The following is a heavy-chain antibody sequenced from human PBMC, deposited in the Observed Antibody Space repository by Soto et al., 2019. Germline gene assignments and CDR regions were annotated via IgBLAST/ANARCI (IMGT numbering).Heavy chain of an antibody. Sequence: QVQLLESEGGVVQPGRSLRLSCAASGFTFSSYGMHWVCQAPGKGLEWVAVIWYDGSNKYYADSVKGRFTISRDNSKNTLYLQMNSLRAEDTSVYYCARDGGCRDGYTVGCNWFDPWGQGTLVTVSS. CDR1: GFTFSSYG. V-gene: IGHV3-33*01. J-gene: IGHJ5*02. CDR3: ARDGGCRDGYTVGCNWFDP. D-gene: IGHD5-12*01. CDR2: IWYDGSNK.